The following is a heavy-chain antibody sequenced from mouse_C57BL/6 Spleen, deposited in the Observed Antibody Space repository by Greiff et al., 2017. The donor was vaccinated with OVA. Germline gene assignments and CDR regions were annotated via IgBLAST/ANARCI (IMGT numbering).Heavy chain of an antibody. V-gene: IGHV5-17*01. D-gene: IGHD3-2*02. CDR1: GFTFSDYG. CDR3: ARKDSSGSFAY. Sequence: EVQVVESGGGLVKPGGSLKLSCAASGFTFSDYGMHWVRQAPEKGLEWVSYISSGSSTIYYADTVKGRFTISRDNAKNTLFLQMTSLRSEDTAMYYCARKDSSGSFAYWGQGTLVTVSA. J-gene: IGHJ3*01. CDR2: ISSGSSTI.